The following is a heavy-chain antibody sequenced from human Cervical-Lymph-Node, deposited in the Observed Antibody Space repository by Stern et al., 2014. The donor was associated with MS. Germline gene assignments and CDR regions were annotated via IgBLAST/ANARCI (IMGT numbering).Heavy chain of an antibody. V-gene: IGHV5-51*03. D-gene: IGHD6-13*01. Sequence: EVQLVESGAELKKPGESLRISCKGSGYSLTNTWIGWVRQMPGKGLEGMGFIYPGDSETRFSPSFQVQVPISADKSINTAYLQWSSLKASDTAMDYCSRGRGIALRPDYWGQGTLVTVSS. J-gene: IGHJ4*02. CDR2: IYPGDSET. CDR1: GYSLTNTW. CDR3: SRGRGIALRPDY.